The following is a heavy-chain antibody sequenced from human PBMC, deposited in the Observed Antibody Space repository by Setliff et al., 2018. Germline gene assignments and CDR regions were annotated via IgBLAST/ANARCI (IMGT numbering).Heavy chain of an antibody. D-gene: IGHD1-1*01. CDR2: IYTDGST. CDR1: GDSISRAMYY. CDR3: ARTGTYRYFDY. J-gene: IGHJ4*02. Sequence: PSETLSLTCTVSGDSISRAMYYWSWLRQSAGKGLECIGRIYTDGSTKYNPSLTGRVTLLIDTAKNQISLRLSSVTAADTAVYYCARTGTYRYFDYWGQGALVTVSS. V-gene: IGHV4-61*02.